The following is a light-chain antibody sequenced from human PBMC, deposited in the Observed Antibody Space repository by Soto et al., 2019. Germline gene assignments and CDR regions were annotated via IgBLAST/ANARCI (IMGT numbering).Light chain of an antibody. CDR3: QQSFSTPQT. CDR1: QTISNY. V-gene: IGKV1-39*01. J-gene: IGKJ1*01. CDR2: DVS. Sequence: DIQMTQSPSSLSASVGDRGTITCRASQTISNYLAWYQQNPGKAPDLLIYDVSTLQSGVPSRFSGSGSGTDFTLTISSLQPEDFATYYCQQSFSTPQTVGQGTKVDIK.